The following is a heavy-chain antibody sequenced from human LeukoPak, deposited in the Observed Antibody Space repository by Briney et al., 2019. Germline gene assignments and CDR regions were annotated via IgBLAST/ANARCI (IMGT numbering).Heavy chain of an antibody. D-gene: IGHD2-2*01. J-gene: IGHJ3*02. CDR2: IYPGDSDT. Sequence: GESLKISCKGSGYSFTSYWIGWVRQMPGKGLEWMGIIYPGDSDTRYSPSFQGQVTISADKSISTAYLQWSSLKASDTARYYCARRFDPDIVVVPAAPKEDAFDIWGQGTMVTVSS. V-gene: IGHV5-51*01. CDR1: GYSFTSYW. CDR3: ARRFDPDIVVVPAAPKEDAFDI.